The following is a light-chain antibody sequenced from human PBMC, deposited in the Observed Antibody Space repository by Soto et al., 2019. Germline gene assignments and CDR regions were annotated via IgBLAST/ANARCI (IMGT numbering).Light chain of an antibody. V-gene: IGKV3-20*01. J-gene: IGKJ1*01. CDR2: GAS. CDR3: QQYGSSSSWT. Sequence: EIVLTQSPATLSLSPGEIATLSCRPSQSIASYYLAWYQQRPGQAPRLLIYGASSRASGVPDRFSGSGSGTDFTLTINTLEPEDFAVYYCQQYGSSSSWTFGQGTKVDIK. CDR1: QSIASYY.